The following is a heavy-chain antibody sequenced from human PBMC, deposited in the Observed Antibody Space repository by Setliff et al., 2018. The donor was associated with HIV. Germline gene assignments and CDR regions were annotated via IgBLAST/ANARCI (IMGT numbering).Heavy chain of an antibody. V-gene: IGHV4-39*07. J-gene: IGHJ4*02. D-gene: IGHD3-10*01. CDR3: ERSGPVWFGEPPYYFDS. CDR1: GGSLISTTYY. CDR2: IDYSGNT. Sequence: PSETLSLTCTVSGGSLISTTYYWGWIRQPPGKGLEWIGIIDYSGNTYYNPSLKSRITISVDTSKNQFSLKLSSVTAADTAVYYCERSGPVWFGEPPYYFDSWGLGTLVTVSS.